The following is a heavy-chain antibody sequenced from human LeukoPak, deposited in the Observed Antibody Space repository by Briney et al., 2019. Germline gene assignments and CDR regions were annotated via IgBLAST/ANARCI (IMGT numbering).Heavy chain of an antibody. D-gene: IGHD1-1*01. V-gene: IGHV4-4*02. Sequence: SGTLSLTCAVSGGSISSSNWWSWVRQPPGKGLEWIGEIYHSGSTNYNPSLKSRVTISVDKSKNQFSLKLSSVTAADTAVYYCARDPYKGLLGLNWFDPWGQGTLVTVSS. CDR1: GGSISSSNW. J-gene: IGHJ5*02. CDR3: ARDPYKGLLGLNWFDP. CDR2: IYHSGST.